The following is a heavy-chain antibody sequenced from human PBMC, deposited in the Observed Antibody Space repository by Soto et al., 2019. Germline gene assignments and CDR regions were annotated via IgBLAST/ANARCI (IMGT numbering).Heavy chain of an antibody. D-gene: IGHD6-19*01. CDR3: AKGVPGIAVAGTGYFPH. V-gene: IGHV3-23*01. CDR1: GFTFSSYA. CDR2: ISGSGDST. Sequence: EVQLLESGGGLVQPGGSLRLSCAASGFTFSSYAMSWVRQAPGKGLEWVSGISGSGDSTYYADSVKGRFTISRDNSKTTLYLQMNSLRAEDTAVYYCAKGVPGIAVAGTGYFPHWGQGTLVTVSS. J-gene: IGHJ1*01.